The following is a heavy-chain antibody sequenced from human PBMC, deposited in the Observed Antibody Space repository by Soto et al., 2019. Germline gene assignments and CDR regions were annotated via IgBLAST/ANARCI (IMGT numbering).Heavy chain of an antibody. CDR2: ISAYNGNT. J-gene: IGHJ5*02. V-gene: IGHV1-18*01. Sequence: QVQLVQSGAEVKKPGASVKVSCKASGYTFTSYGISWVRQAPGQGLESMGWISAYNGNTNYAQKLQGRGTMTTDTSTSTAYMELRSLRADDTAVYYCARSKGRLPSATLNWCDPWGQGTLVTVSS. CDR1: GYTFTSYG. CDR3: ARSKGRLPSATLNWCDP. D-gene: IGHD5-12*01.